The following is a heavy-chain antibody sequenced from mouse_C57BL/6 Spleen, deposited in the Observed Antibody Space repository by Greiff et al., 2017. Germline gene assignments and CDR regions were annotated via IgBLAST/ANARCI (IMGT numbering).Heavy chain of an antibody. CDR1: GYTFTDYN. V-gene: IGHV1-18*01. CDR2: INPNNGGT. J-gene: IGHJ3*01. CDR3: GRRDYDTAY. Sequence: VQLKQSGPELVKPGASVKIPCKASGYTFTDYNMDWVKQSHGKSLEWIGDINPNNGGTIYNQKFKGKATLTVDKSSSTAYMELRSLTSEDTAVYDCGRRDYDTAYWGQGTLVTVSA. D-gene: IGHD2-4*01.